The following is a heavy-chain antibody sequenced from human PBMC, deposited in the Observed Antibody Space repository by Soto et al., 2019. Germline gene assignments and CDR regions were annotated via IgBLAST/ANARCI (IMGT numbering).Heavy chain of an antibody. J-gene: IGHJ2*01. CDR2: IYYSGST. CDR1: GGSISSGGYY. CDR3: AREFAEMGHWYFDL. Sequence: QVQLQESGPGLVKPSQTLSLTCTVSGGSISSGGYYWSWIRQHPGKGLEWIGYIYYSGSTYYNPSLKSRVTISVDTSKNQFSLKLSSVTAADTAVYYCAREFAEMGHWYFDLWGRGTLVTVSS. V-gene: IGHV4-31*03.